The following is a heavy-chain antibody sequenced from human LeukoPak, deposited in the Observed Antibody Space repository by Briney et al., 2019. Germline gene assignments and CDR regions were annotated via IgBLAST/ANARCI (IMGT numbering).Heavy chain of an antibody. V-gene: IGHV4-34*01. CDR3: ARARVNYDGSGSYRWFDP. CDR1: GGSFSGYY. D-gene: IGHD3-10*01. J-gene: IGHJ5*02. Sequence: PSETLSLTCAVYGGSFSGYYWSWIRQPPGKGLEWIGEINHSGSTNYNPSLKSRVTISVDTSKNQFSLKLSSVTAADTAVYYCARARVNYDGSGSYRWFDPWGQGTLVTVSS. CDR2: INHSGST.